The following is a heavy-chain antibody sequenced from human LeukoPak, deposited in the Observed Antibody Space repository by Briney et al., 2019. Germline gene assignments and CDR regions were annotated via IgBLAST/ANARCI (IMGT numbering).Heavy chain of an antibody. CDR1: GGSFSGYY. V-gene: IGHV4-34*01. CDR2: INHSESA. D-gene: IGHD6-6*01. Sequence: PSETLSLTCAVYGGSFSGYYWSWIRQPPGQGLEWIGEINHSESANYNSALKRRVTISVDTSKNQCSLKLSSVTAADTAVYYCARGRMAARYYYYYMDVWGKGATVTVSS. J-gene: IGHJ6*03. CDR3: ARGRMAARYYYYYMDV.